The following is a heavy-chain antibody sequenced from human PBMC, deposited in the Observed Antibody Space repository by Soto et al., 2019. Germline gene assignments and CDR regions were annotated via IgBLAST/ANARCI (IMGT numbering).Heavy chain of an antibody. CDR2: MNPNSGNT. CDR1: XXXXTSYX. V-gene: IGHV1-8*01. J-gene: IGHJ4*02. Sequence: QVQLVQSXXXXKKXXXXVKVSCKAXXXXXTSYXXXXVXQAXGQGLEWMGWMNPNSGNTGYAQKFQGRVTMTRNTSISTAYMELSSLRSEDTAVYYCARGRDHSSSGWYDFDYWGQGTLVTVSS. CDR3: ARGRDHSSSGWYDFDY. D-gene: IGHD6-19*01.